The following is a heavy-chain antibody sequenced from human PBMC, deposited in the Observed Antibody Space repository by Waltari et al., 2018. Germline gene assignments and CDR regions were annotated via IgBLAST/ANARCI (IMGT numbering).Heavy chain of an antibody. V-gene: IGHV3-74*02. CDR1: GVTFSSYW. Sequence: EVQLVESGGGLVLRGGSLRLSCAASGVTFSSYWMYWVRQAPGKGLEWVSRSTTDGAYTDYADSVKGRFTASRDNSKNTLYLQMNTLGVEDTAIYFCVSGLWPSASWYLGFWGQGTLVTVSS. J-gene: IGHJ4*02. CDR2: STTDGAYT. D-gene: IGHD2-2*01. CDR3: VSGLWPSASWYLGF.